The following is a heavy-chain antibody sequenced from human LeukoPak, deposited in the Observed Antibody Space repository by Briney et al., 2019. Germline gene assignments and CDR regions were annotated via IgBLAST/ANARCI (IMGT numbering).Heavy chain of an antibody. Sequence: SETLSLTCTVSGYSISSGYYWGWIRQPPGKGLEWIGSIYHSGSTYYNPSLKSRVTISVDTSKNQFSLKPSSVTAADTAVYYCARERANRLDYWGQGTLVTVSS. CDR2: IYHSGST. J-gene: IGHJ4*02. D-gene: IGHD1-14*01. CDR1: GYSISSGYY. V-gene: IGHV4-38-2*02. CDR3: ARERANRLDY.